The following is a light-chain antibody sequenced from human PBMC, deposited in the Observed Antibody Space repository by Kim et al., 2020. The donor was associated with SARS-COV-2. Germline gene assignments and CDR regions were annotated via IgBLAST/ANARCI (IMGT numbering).Light chain of an antibody. V-gene: IGLV10-54*01. J-gene: IGLJ3*02. CDR1: SNNVGNQG. CDR3: SAWDSSLSAWV. Sequence: QAGLTQPPSVSKGLRQTDKLTCTGNSNNVGNQGAAWLQQHQGHPPKLLSYRNNNRPSGISERLSASRSGNTASLTITGLRPEDEADYYCSAWDSSLSAWVFGGGTQRTVL. CDR2: RNN.